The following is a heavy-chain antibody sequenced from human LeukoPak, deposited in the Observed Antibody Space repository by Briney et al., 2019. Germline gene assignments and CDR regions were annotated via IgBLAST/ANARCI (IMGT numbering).Heavy chain of an antibody. Sequence: GGSLRLSCAASGFTFSSYSMNWVRQAPGKGLEWVSSISSSSSYIYHADSVKGRFTISRDNAKNSLYLQMNSLRAEDTAVYYCARDITGSSWGQGTLVTVSS. CDR2: ISSSSSYI. CDR3: ARDITGSS. CDR1: GFTFSSYS. D-gene: IGHD6-13*01. J-gene: IGHJ4*02. V-gene: IGHV3-21*01.